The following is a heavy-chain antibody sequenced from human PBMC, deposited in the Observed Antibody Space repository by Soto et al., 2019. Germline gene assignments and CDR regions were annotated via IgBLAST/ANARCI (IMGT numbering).Heavy chain of an antibody. CDR1: GGSFSGYY. D-gene: IGHD3-10*01. V-gene: IGHV4-34*01. CDR2: INHSGST. Sequence: PSETLSLTCAVYGGSFSGYYWSWIRQPPGKGLEWIGEINHSGSTNYNPSLKSRVTISVDTSKNQFSLKLSSVTAADTAVYYCARGPVIWFGEPRLDYWGQGTLVTVSS. CDR3: ARGPVIWFGEPRLDY. J-gene: IGHJ4*02.